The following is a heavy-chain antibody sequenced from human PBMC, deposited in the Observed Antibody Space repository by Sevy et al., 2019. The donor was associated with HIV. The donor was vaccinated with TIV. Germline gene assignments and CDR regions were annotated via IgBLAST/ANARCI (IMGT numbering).Heavy chain of an antibody. D-gene: IGHD1-7*01. V-gene: IGHV3-30*04. CDR1: GFAFSNYYA. CDR3: ARPRANYVDHYFFFAMDV. J-gene: IGHJ6*02. CDR2: ISFDESDK. Sequence: GGSLRLSCAASGFAFSNYYAMHWVRQAPGKGLEWVALISFDESDKYYADSVKGRFTISRDNFKNTLYLQMSSLTTEDTAVYYCARPRANYVDHYFFFAMDVWGQGTTVTVSS.